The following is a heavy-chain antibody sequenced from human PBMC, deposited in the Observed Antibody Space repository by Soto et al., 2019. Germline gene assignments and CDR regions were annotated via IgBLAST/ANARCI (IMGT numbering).Heavy chain of an antibody. CDR3: ASDLDCSRIICPSTGY. V-gene: IGHV3-7*03. D-gene: IGHD2-2*01. CDR1: GFTFSSYW. Sequence: EVQLVESGGGSVQPRGSLRLSCAASGFTFSSYWMSWVRQAPGKGLEWVANIKEDGSEKYYVDSVKGRFTISRDNPKHSPYRQMICLRAGDTAVYYCASDLDCSRIICPSTGYWGQGTLVTVSS. CDR2: IKEDGSEK. J-gene: IGHJ4*02.